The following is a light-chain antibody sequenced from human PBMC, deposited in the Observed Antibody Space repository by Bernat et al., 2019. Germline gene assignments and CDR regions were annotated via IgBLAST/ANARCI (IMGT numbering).Light chain of an antibody. CDR2: KVS. J-gene: IGKJ1*01. CDR1: QSLVHTDGNTY. V-gene: IGKV2-30*02. Sequence: DVVMTQSPLSLLVTHGQPASISCRSSQSLVHTDGNTYLNWFHQRPGQPPRRLIHKVSNRDSGIPDRFSGSGSGTYFTLEISRVEAEDAGLYYRMQGTHWPLWTFGQGTKVEIE. CDR3: MQGTHWPLWT.